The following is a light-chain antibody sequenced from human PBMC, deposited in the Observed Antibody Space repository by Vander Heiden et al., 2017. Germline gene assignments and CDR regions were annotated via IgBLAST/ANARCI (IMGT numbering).Light chain of an antibody. CDR2: DSR. CDR1: SSNIGAGYD. CDR3: QSYDSSRSGPGV. V-gene: IGLV1-40*01. Sequence: QSLLTHPPSVSAAPGQSVTIPCTGSSSNIGAGYDVHWYQQLPATAAKHLIYDSRNRPPGGPDRCSGSKSGTSASLAITGRQAEEEADDYCQSYDSSRSGPGVFGGGTKLTVL. J-gene: IGLJ2*01.